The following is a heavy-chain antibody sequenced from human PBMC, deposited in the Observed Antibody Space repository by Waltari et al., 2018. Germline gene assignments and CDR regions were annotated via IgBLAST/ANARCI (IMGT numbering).Heavy chain of an antibody. D-gene: IGHD6-6*01. Sequence: EVQPVQSGAEVKKPGESLKISCAASVFTFSSYWMSWVRQASGKGLEWVANIKQDGSEKYYVDSVKGRFTISRDNAKNSLYLQMNSLRAEDTAVYYCATEPYSSSYYFDYWGQGTLVTVSS. J-gene: IGHJ4*02. CDR3: ATEPYSSSYYFDY. CDR2: IKQDGSEK. CDR1: VFTFSSYW. V-gene: IGHV3-7*01.